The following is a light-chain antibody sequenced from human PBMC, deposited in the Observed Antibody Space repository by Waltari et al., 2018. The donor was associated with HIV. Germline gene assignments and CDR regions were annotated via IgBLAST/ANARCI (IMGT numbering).Light chain of an antibody. Sequence: IVMTQSPPTLSVSPGERATLSCRASQSVSNNLAWYQQKPGQAPRPLIYGASTRATGIPARFSGSGSGTDFILTITSLQSEDFAVYYCQQYNNWWTFGQGTKVEIK. J-gene: IGKJ1*01. V-gene: IGKV3-15*01. CDR3: QQYNNWWT. CDR2: GAS. CDR1: QSVSNN.